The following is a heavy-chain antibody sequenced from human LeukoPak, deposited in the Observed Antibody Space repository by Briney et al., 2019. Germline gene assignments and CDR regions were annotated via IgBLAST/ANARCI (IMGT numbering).Heavy chain of an antibody. CDR1: GYSFTNYW. V-gene: IGHV5-51*01. D-gene: IGHD1-26*01. Sequence: ASLKISCKTSGYSFTNYWIGWVRQMPGKGLEWMGIIYPGDSDTRYSPSFQGQVTFSADKSISTAYLQWTSLKASDTAMYYCARRWGLEGAPRYWGQGTLVTVSS. CDR2: IYPGDSDT. J-gene: IGHJ4*02. CDR3: ARRWGLEGAPRY.